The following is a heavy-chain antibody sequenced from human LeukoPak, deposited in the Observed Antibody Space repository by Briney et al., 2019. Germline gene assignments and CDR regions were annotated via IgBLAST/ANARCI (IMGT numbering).Heavy chain of an antibody. CDR2: ISSSSSYI. V-gene: IGHV3-21*01. CDR3: ARDPSNMVYNAEYFQH. J-gene: IGHJ1*01. D-gene: IGHD3-10*01. Sequence: GGSLRLSCAASGFTFSSYSMNWVRQAPGKGLEWVSSISSSSSYIYYADSVRGRFTISRDSAKNSLYLQMNSLRAEDTAVYYCARDPSNMVYNAEYFQHWGQGTLVTVSS. CDR1: GFTFSSYS.